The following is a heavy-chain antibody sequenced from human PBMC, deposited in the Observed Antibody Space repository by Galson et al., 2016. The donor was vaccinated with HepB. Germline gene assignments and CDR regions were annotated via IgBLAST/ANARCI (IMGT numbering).Heavy chain of an antibody. D-gene: IGHD3-10*01. V-gene: IGHV3-64D*06. CDR3: VKDEEFESRGPSDVFDY. CDR1: GFSLISYA. CDR2: IRRLGDTP. J-gene: IGHJ4*02. Sequence: SLRLSCAASGFSLISYAMHWVRQAPGKGLEYVSGIRRLGDTPRYTESVKDRFTIFRDNSKNTLYLDMGSLRVEDTAVYFCVKDEEFESRGPSDVFDYGGQGTLVTVSS.